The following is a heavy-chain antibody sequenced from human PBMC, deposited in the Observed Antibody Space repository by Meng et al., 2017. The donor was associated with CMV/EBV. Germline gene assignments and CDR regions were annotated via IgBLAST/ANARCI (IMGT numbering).Heavy chain of an antibody. V-gene: IGHV4-59*01. CDR2: IYYSGST. D-gene: IGHD3-3*01. CDR3: ARKVYDFWNASSRFDH. J-gene: IGHJ5*02. Sequence: GSLRLSCTVSGGSISSYYWSWIRQPPGKGLEWIGYIYYSGSTNYNPSLKSRVTISVDTSKNQFSLKLSSVTAADTAVYYCARKVYDFWNASSRFDHWGQGTLVTVSS. CDR1: GGSISSYY.